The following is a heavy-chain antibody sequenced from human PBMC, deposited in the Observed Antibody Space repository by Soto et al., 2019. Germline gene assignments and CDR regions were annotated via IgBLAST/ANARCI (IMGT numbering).Heavy chain of an antibody. J-gene: IGHJ4*02. CDR1: GFTFSSYS. CDR2: ISSSSSYI. Sequence: EVQLVESGGGLVKPGGSLRLSRAASGFTFSSYSMNWVRQAPGKGLEWVSSISSSSSYIYYADSVKGRFTISRDNAKNSLYLQMNSLRAEDTAVYYCARGRDGYPADYWGQGTLVTVSS. D-gene: IGHD5-12*01. V-gene: IGHV3-21*01. CDR3: ARGRDGYPADY.